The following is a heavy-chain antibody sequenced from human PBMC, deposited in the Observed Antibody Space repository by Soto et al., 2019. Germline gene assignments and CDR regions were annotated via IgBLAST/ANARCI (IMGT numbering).Heavy chain of an antibody. CDR2: IVVGTGHT. Sequence: SVKVSCKASGFSFTSSSVQWVRQARGQRLEWIGWIVVGTGHTNYAQKFQERVTISTDMSTNTAYVEVNSLRFDDTAVYYCARASGIMVAHNYFDFWGQGTLVTVSS. CDR1: GFSFTSSS. V-gene: IGHV1-58*01. CDR3: ARASGIMVAHNYFDF. D-gene: IGHD2-8*01. J-gene: IGHJ4*02.